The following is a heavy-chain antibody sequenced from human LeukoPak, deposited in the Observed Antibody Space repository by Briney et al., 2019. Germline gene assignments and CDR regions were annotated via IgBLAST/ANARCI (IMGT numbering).Heavy chain of an antibody. D-gene: IGHD5-12*01. Sequence: PSETLSLTCTVSGGSISSSGYYWGWIRQSPGEGLDWIGSFYYSGSTSYNPSLRSRVTISIDTAKNQFSLKMTSVTAADTAVYYCAGGIYPPDYWGQGALVAVSS. J-gene: IGHJ4*02. CDR1: GGSISSSGYY. V-gene: IGHV4-39*07. CDR3: AGGIYPPDY. CDR2: FYYSGST.